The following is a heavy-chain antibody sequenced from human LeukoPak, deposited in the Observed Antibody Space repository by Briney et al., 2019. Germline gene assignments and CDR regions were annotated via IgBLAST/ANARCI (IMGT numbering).Heavy chain of an antibody. CDR1: GFTFSSYA. J-gene: IGHJ4*02. CDR2: ISYDGSNK. V-gene: IGHV3-30-3*01. D-gene: IGHD3-22*01. Sequence: GGSLRLSCAASGFTFSSYAMHWVRQAPGKGLEWVAVISYDGSNKYHADSVKGRFTISRDNSKNTLYLQMNSLRAEDTAVYYCAKWYYYDSSRFDDYWGQGTLVTVSS. CDR3: AKWYYYDSSRFDDY.